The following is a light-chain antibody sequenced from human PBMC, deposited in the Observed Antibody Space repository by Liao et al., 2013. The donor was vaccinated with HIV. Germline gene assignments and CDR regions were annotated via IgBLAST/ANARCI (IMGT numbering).Light chain of an antibody. V-gene: IGLV3-21*01. CDR1: SIGSKS. J-gene: IGLJ2*01. Sequence: SYELTQPPSVSVAPGKSARITCGGNSIGSKSVHWYQQKPGQAPVLVIHYDSARPSGIPERFSGSNSMNTATLTISRVEAGDEADYYCQMWDHTSDHVVFGGGTKLTVL. CDR2: YDS. CDR3: QMWDHTSDHVV.